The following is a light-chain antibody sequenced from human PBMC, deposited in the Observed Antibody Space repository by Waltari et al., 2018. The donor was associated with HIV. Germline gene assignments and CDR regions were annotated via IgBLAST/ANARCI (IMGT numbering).Light chain of an antibody. V-gene: IGLV2-14*01. CDR1: SSDVGGYNY. J-gene: IGLJ3*02. CDR2: EVS. Sequence: QSALTQPASVSGSPGQSITISCTGTSSDVGGYNYVSWYQQHPGKAPKLMLYEVSNRPSGVCNRCSGSRSGNTAALTISGLQAEDEADYYCSSYTSSSTWVFGGGTKLTVL. CDR3: SSYTSSSTWV.